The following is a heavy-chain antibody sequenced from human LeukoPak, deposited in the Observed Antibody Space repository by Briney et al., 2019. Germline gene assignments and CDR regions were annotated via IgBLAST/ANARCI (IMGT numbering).Heavy chain of an antibody. V-gene: IGHV6-1*01. D-gene: IGHD6-19*01. CDR2: TYYRSKWYN. J-gene: IGHJ4*02. CDR3: ARNIGGSSDISVDFDY. Sequence: SQTLSLTCAISGDSVSSNSAAWNWIRQSPSRGLEWLGRTYYRSKWYNDYAVFVKSRITINADTPKNQFSLQLNSVTPEDTAVYYCARNIGGSSDISVDFDYWGQGTLVTVSS. CDR1: GDSVSSNSAA.